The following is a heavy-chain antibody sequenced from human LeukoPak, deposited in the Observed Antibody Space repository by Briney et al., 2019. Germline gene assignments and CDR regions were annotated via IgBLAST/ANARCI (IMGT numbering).Heavy chain of an antibody. J-gene: IGHJ4*02. Sequence: PSETLSLTCVVYGESFSGYYRSWIRQPPGKGLEWIGEVNHSGSTNYNSSLKSRLTISIDRSKNEFSLKLSSVTAADTAVYYCARGSHLDYWGQGTLVTVSS. CDR2: VNHSGST. V-gene: IGHV4-34*01. CDR3: ARGSHLDY. CDR1: GESFSGYY.